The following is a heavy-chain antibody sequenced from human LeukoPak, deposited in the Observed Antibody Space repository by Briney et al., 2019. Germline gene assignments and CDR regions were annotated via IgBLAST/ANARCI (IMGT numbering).Heavy chain of an antibody. V-gene: IGHV3-9*01. CDR3: AKDRTYSAYAALDY. D-gene: IGHD5-12*01. Sequence: GGSLRLSCAASGFTFDDYSMHWVRQAPGKGREWVSGISWNSGSAGYADSVKGRFTISRDSAKNSLYLQMNSLRTEDTALYYCAKDRTYSAYAALDYWGQGTLVTVSS. CDR1: GFTFDDYS. J-gene: IGHJ4*02. CDR2: ISWNSGSA.